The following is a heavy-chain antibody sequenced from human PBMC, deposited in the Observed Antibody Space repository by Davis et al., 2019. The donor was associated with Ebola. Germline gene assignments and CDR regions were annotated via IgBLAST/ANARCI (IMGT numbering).Heavy chain of an antibody. CDR1: GYTFTSYA. J-gene: IGHJ4*02. V-gene: IGHV1-3*01. CDR2: INAGNGNT. Sequence: ASVKVSCKASGYTFTSYAMHWVRQAPGQRLEWMGWINAGNGNTKYSQKFQGRVTITRDTSASTAYMELRSLRSEDTAVYFCARGGVAYSDLDYWGQGTLVAVSS. D-gene: IGHD2-21*01. CDR3: ARGGVAYSDLDY.